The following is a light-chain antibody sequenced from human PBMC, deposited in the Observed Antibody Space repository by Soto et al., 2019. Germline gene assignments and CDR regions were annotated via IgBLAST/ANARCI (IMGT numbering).Light chain of an antibody. CDR1: QSDVVGYNY. CDR2: EVS. CDR3: SSYTTSNTPLYV. V-gene: IGLV2-14*01. J-gene: IGLJ1*01. Sequence: SAPTQPPPASGSPGPSVAISCSGSQSDVVGYNYVSWYQQHPGKAPKLMIYEVSNRPSGVSNRFSGSQSGNTASLTISGLQAEDEANYYCSSYTTSNTPLYVFGTGTKVTVL.